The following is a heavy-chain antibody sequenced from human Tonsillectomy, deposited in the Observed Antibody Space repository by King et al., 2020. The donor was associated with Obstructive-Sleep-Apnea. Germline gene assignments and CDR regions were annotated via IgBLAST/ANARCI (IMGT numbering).Heavy chain of an antibody. CDR3: AKNSGRGDWAPLDY. CDR2: IRYDGSYK. Sequence: VQLVESGGGVVQPGRSLRLSCAASGFTFSSHGMDWVRQAPGKGLEWVAFIRYDGSYKYYADSVKGRFTISRDNSNNTLYLQMNSLRAEDTAVYYCAKNSGRGDWAPLDYWGQGTLVTVSS. V-gene: IGHV3-30*02. CDR1: GFTFSSHG. J-gene: IGHJ4*02. D-gene: IGHD2-21*02.